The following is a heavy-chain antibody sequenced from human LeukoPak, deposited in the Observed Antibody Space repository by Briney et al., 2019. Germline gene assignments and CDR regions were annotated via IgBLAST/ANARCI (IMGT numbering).Heavy chain of an antibody. D-gene: IGHD3-10*01. V-gene: IGHV4-30-4*08. Sequence: SETLSLTCTVSGGSISSGDYYWSWVRQPPGKGLEWIGYIYYSGSTYYNPSLKSRVTISVDTSKNQFSLKLSSVTAADTAVYYCARTFSGTDAFDIWGQGTMVTVSS. CDR2: IYYSGST. J-gene: IGHJ3*02. CDR3: ARTFSGTDAFDI. CDR1: GGSISSGDYY.